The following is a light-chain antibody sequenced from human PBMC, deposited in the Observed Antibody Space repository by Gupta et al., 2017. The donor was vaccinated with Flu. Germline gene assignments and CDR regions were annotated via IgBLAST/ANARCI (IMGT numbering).Light chain of an antibody. CDR3: QQSSSYPPIT. Sequence: PFLSASAGDRGTTTCRARQGIRNYLGWYKQQPEEAPELLIYAASTCKNGVPSWVSGGGYGKEITITISRRQQEDFASYYCQQSSSYPPITFGQGTRLEIK. CDR2: AAS. CDR1: QGIRNY. V-gene: IGKV1-9*01. J-gene: IGKJ5*01.